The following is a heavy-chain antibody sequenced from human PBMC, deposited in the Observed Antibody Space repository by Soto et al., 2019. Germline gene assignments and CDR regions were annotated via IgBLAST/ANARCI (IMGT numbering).Heavy chain of an antibody. J-gene: IGHJ6*03. D-gene: IGHD2-21*02. CDR3: GRVSNMGDPDYYYYHMDV. Sequence: QVQLQESGPGLVKPSETLSLTCTVSGGSITSNFWSWLRQSPGKGLEYIGYIYHSGSTNYTPSLESRVIISIDTSKNQFSLKLNSVTAADTAVYYCGRVSNMGDPDYYYYHMDVWGKGTTVTVSS. CDR2: IYHSGST. V-gene: IGHV4-59*01. CDR1: GGSITSNF.